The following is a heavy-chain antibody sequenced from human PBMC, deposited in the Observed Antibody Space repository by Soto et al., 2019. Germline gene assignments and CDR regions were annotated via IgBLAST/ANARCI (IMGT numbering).Heavy chain of an antibody. CDR3: ARQRRSVPHYYYYYGMDV. J-gene: IGHJ6*02. V-gene: IGHV4-59*08. Sequence: SETLSLTCTVSGGSISSYYWSWIRQPPGKGLEWIGYIYYSGSTNYNPSLKSRVTISVDTSKNQFSLKLSSVTAADTAVYHCARQRRSVPHYYYYYGMDVWGQGTTVTVSS. CDR2: IYYSGST. D-gene: IGHD3-10*01. CDR1: GGSISSYY.